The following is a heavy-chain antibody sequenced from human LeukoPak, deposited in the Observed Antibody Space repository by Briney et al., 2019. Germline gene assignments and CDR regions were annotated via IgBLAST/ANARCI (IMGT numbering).Heavy chain of an antibody. CDR1: GGSFSGYY. CDR3: ARGGPQAAAADYYYYGMDV. CDR2: INHSGST. V-gene: IGHV4-34*01. Sequence: SETLSLTCAVYGGSFSGYYWSWIRQPPGKGLERIGEINHSGSTNYNPSLKSRVTISVDTSKNQFSLKLSSVTAADTAVYYCARGGPQAAAADYYYYGMDVWGQGTTVTVSS. D-gene: IGHD6-13*01. J-gene: IGHJ6*02.